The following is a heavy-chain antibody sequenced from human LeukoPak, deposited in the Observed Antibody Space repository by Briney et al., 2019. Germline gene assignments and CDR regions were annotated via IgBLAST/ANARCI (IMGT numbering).Heavy chain of an antibody. CDR3: ARGDPSGRPGIAFDY. J-gene: IGHJ4*02. V-gene: IGHV4-59*01. CDR2: YHDSEST. CDR1: GGSISNNY. Sequence: PSETLSLTCTVSGGSISNNYWSWIRQPPGKGLEWIGYYHDSESTNYNPSLKSRVTISVDTSKNQFSLKLSSVTAADTAVYYCARGDPSGRPGIAFDYWGQATLVTASS. D-gene: IGHD1-26*01.